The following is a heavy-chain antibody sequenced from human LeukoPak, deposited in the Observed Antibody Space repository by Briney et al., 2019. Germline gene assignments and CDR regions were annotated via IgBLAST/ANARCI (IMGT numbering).Heavy chain of an antibody. J-gene: IGHJ4*02. D-gene: IGHD3-22*01. Sequence: SETLSLTCAAYGGSFSGYYWSWIRQPPGKGLEWIGEINHSGSTNYNPSLKSRVTLSVDTSKNQFSLKLSSVTAADTAVYYCARSGDDSSGYPNFWGQGALVTVSS. CDR1: GGSFSGYY. CDR2: INHSGST. CDR3: ARSGDDSSGYPNF. V-gene: IGHV4-34*01.